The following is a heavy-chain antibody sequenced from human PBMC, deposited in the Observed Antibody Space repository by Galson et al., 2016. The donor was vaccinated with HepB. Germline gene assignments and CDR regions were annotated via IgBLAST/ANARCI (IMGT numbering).Heavy chain of an antibody. CDR3: AKDWSTISLDYFDS. CDR1: GFNFGSYV. CDR2: ISGNRGGT. V-gene: IGHV3-23*01. J-gene: IGHJ4*02. Sequence: SLRLSCAASGFNFGSYVMSWVRQAPGKGLEWVSAISGNRGGTYYADSVKGRITISRDNSKHTLFLQMSSLRADDTAVYYCAKDWSTISLDYFDSWGQGTLVTVSS. D-gene: IGHD3-3*01.